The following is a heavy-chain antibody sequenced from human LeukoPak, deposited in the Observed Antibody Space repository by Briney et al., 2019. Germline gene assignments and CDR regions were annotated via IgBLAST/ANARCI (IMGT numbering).Heavy chain of an antibody. CDR1: GYTFTSYG. J-gene: IGHJ4*02. D-gene: IGHD3-3*01. V-gene: IGHV1-18*01. CDR3: VRGYNYDFWSGEYFDY. Sequence: GASVKVSCKASGYTFTSYGISWVRQAPGQGLEWMGWISAYNGNTNYAQKLQGRVTMTTDTSTSTAYMELRSLRSDDTAVYYCVRGYNYDFWSGEYFDYWGQGTLVTVSS. CDR2: ISAYNGNT.